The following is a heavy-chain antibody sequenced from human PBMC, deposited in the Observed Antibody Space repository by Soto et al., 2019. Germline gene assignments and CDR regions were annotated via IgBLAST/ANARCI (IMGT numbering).Heavy chain of an antibody. V-gene: IGHV1-18*01. CDR1: GYTFTSYG. J-gene: IGHJ3*02. Sequence: GASVKVSCKASGYTFTSYGISWVRQAPGQGLEWMGWISAYNGNTNYAQKLQGRVTMTTDTSTSTAYMELRSLRSDDTAVYYCARIGRGFLEWLFPQDTFDIWGQGTMVTVSS. CDR3: ARIGRGFLEWLFPQDTFDI. D-gene: IGHD3-3*01. CDR2: ISAYNGNT.